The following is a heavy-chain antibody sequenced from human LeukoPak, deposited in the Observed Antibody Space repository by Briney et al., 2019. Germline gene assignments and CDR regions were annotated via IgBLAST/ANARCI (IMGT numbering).Heavy chain of an antibody. D-gene: IGHD3-10*01. CDR1: GYTFTSYG. J-gene: IGHJ3*02. V-gene: IGHV1-18*01. CDR2: ISAYNGNT. Sequence: ASVTVSCKAPGYTFTSYGISWVRQAPGKGLEWMGWISAYNGNTNYAQKLQGRVTMTTDTSTSTAYMELRSLRSDDTAVYYCARGEYYPGAFDIWGQGTMVTVSS. CDR3: ARGEYYPGAFDI.